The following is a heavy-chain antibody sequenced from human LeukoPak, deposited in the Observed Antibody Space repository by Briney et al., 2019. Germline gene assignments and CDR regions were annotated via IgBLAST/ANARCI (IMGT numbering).Heavy chain of an antibody. CDR3: ARDGTVGAYNSGNDY. D-gene: IGHD1-26*01. Sequence: SGGSLRLSCAASGFTFSNYWMHWVRQAPGKGLVWVSRMNSDGSTTAYADSVKGRFTISRDNAKNTLYLQMNSLRAEDTAVYYCARDGTVGAYNSGNDYWGQGTLVAVSS. J-gene: IGHJ4*02. CDR2: MNSDGSTT. V-gene: IGHV3-74*01. CDR1: GFTFSNYW.